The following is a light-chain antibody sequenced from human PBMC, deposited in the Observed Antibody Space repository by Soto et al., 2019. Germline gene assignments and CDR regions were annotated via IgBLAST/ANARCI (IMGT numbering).Light chain of an antibody. Sequence: QSALTQPPSASGSPGQSVTISCTGTSSDVGGYKYVSWYQQHPAKAPKLMIFEVNKRPSGVPDRFSGSKSGNTASLTVSGLQAEDEADYYCSSYAGINNLGVFGTGTKSPS. J-gene: IGLJ1*01. V-gene: IGLV2-8*01. CDR1: SSDVGGYKY. CDR2: EVN. CDR3: SSYAGINNLGV.